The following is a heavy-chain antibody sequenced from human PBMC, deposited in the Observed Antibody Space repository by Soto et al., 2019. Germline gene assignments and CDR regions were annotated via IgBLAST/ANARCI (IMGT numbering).Heavy chain of an antibody. CDR2: IYHSGST. CDR1: GGSISSSNW. D-gene: IGHD6-19*01. J-gene: IGHJ6*02. V-gene: IGHV4-4*02. CDR3: ARFIAVGGIYYYSGMDV. Sequence: SETLSLTCAVSGGSISSSNWWSWVRQPPGKGLEWIGEIYHSGSTNYKPSLMSRVTISVDKYKNQFSLKMSSVTAADTDVYYCARFIAVGGIYYYSGMDVWCQGATVTISS.